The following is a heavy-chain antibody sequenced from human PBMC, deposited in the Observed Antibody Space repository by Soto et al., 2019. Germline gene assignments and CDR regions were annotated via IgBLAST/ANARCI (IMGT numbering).Heavy chain of an antibody. CDR1: GGTFSSYA. J-gene: IGHJ6*04. Sequence: QVQLVQSGAEVKKPGSSVKVSCTASGGTFSSYAISWVRQAPGQGLEWMGGIIPSFGTANYAQKFQGRVTITADESTSTAYMELSSLRAEDTAVYYCARVHIVVVPDYYYGMDVWGKGTTVTVSS. CDR2: IIPSFGTA. V-gene: IGHV1-69*12. D-gene: IGHD2-21*02. CDR3: ARVHIVVVPDYYYGMDV.